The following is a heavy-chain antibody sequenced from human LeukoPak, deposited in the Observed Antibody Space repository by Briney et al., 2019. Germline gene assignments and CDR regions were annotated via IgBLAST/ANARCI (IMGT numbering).Heavy chain of an antibody. D-gene: IGHD1-26*01. J-gene: IGHJ4*02. Sequence: PSETLSLTCTVSGGSISSGDYYWSWIRQPPGKGLEWIGYIYYSGSTYYNPSLKSRVTISVDTSKNQFSLKLSSVTAADTAVYYCARVLEWELPLFDYWGQGTLVTVSS. CDR2: IYYSGST. V-gene: IGHV4-30-4*01. CDR3: ARVLEWELPLFDY. CDR1: GGSISSGDYY.